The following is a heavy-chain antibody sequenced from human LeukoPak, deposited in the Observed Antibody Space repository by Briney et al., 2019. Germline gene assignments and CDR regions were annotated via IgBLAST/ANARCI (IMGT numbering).Heavy chain of an antibody. CDR3: AKSPWNGKFRAYFDY. V-gene: IGHV3-7*01. Sequence: GGSLRLSCGASGFTFDDYWMSWVRQAPGQGLEWVANINQDGSEKYYLDSAKGRFTISRDNSKNTLYLQMNSLRAEDTAVYYCAKSPWNGKFRAYFDYWGQGTLVTVSS. CDR2: INQDGSEK. CDR1: GFTFDDYW. D-gene: IGHD1-1*01. J-gene: IGHJ4*02.